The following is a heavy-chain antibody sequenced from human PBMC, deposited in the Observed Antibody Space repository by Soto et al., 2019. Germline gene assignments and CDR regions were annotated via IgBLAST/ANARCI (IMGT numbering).Heavy chain of an antibody. CDR2: IYYSGST. V-gene: IGHV4-59*08. Sequence: QVQLQESGPGLVKPSETLSLTCTVSGGSISSYYWSWIRQPPGKGLEWIGYIYYSGSTNYNPSLNSRVTISVDTSKNQFSLKLSSVTAADTAVYYCATPGRYCSGGSCYPRYWGQGTLVTVSS. D-gene: IGHD2-15*01. CDR3: ATPGRYCSGGSCYPRY. J-gene: IGHJ4*02. CDR1: GGSISSYY.